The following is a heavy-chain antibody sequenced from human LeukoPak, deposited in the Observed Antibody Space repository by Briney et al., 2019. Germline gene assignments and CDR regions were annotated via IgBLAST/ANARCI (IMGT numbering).Heavy chain of an antibody. CDR1: GFNLRSCW. CDR2: ISLVDGSST. CDR3: VRGSSGWYGIDH. V-gene: IGHV3-74*01. Sequence: GGSLRLSCAASGFNLRSCWMHWVRQAPGKGLVWVSQISLVDGSSTYYADSVKGRFTISRDNAKNTLYLHMNSLRAEDTALYYCVRGSSGWYGIDHWGQGTLVTVSS. J-gene: IGHJ4*02. D-gene: IGHD6-19*01.